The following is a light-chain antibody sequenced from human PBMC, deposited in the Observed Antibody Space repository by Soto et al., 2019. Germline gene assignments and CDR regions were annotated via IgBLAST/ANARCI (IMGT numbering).Light chain of an antibody. CDR1: QSISGSY. V-gene: IGKV3-20*01. CDR2: GAS. Sequence: EIALPQSPGTLSLSPGERATLSCRASQSISGSYLAWYQQKPGQAPRLLIYGASSRATGIPDTFSGSGSGTDFTLTISRLEPEDFAVYYCQQYGSSQTFGQGTKVDXK. J-gene: IGKJ1*01. CDR3: QQYGSSQT.